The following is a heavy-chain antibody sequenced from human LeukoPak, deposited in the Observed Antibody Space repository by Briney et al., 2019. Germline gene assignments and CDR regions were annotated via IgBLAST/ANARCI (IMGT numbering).Heavy chain of an antibody. D-gene: IGHD4-17*01. CDR2: ISSSSSYI. CDR1: GFTFSSYS. V-gene: IGHV3-21*01. J-gene: IGHJ4*02. CDR3: ARVDYGDYYFDY. Sequence: PGGSLRLSCAASGFTFSSYSMNWVRQAPGKGLEWVSSISSSSSYIYYADSVKGRFTISRDNAKNSLYLQMNSMRAEDTAVYYCARVDYGDYYFDYWGQGTLVTVSS.